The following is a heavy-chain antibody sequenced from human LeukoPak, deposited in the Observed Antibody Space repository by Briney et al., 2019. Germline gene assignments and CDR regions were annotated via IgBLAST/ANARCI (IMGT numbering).Heavy chain of an antibody. Sequence: GGSLRLSCAAFGFTVSVNYMSWVRQAPGKGLECVSVIYSGGNTYYADSVKGRFTISRDNSKNTLYLQMNSLRAEDTAVYYCARKTDSGGQGDYWGPGTLVTVSS. V-gene: IGHV3-66*01. D-gene: IGHD3-22*01. J-gene: IGHJ4*02. CDR2: IYSGGNT. CDR3: ARKTDSGGQGDY. CDR1: GFTVSVNY.